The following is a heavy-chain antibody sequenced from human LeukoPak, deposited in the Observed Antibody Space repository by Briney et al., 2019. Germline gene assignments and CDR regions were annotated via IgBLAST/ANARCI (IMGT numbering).Heavy chain of an antibody. D-gene: IGHD1-1*01. CDR2: IYYSGST. CDR1: GGSVSSGSYY. CDR3: ARSSLNDAYYFDY. J-gene: IGHJ4*02. V-gene: IGHV4-61*01. Sequence: PSETLSLTCTVSGGSVSSGSYYWSWIRQPPGKGLEWIGYIYYSGSTYYNPSLQSRFTMSVDTSKNQFSLKLSSVTAADTAIYYCARSSLNDAYYFDYWGQGTLVTVSS.